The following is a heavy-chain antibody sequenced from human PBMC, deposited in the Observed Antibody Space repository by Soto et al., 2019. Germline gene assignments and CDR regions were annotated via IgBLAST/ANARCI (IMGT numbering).Heavy chain of an antibody. D-gene: IGHD6-6*01. CDR2: IYYSGST. J-gene: IGHJ5*02. CDR1: GGSISSYY. V-gene: IGHV4-59*01. Sequence: ETLSLTCTVSGGSISSYYWSWIRQPPGKGLEWIGYIYYSGSTNYNPSLKSRVTISVDTSKNQFSLKLSSVTAADTAVYYCARVGSSIAGYNWFDPWGQVTLVTV. CDR3: ARVGSSIAGYNWFDP.